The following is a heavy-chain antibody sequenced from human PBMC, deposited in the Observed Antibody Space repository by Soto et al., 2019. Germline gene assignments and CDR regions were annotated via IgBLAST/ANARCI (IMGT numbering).Heavy chain of an antibody. Sequence: SETLSLTCAVYGGSFSGYYWSWIRQPPWKGLEWIGEINHSGSTNYNPSLKSRVTISVDTSKNQFSLKLSSVTAADTAVYYCARGLGSGSYYSAYYYYMDVWGKGTTVTVSS. CDR3: ARGLGSGSYYSAYYYYMDV. CDR1: GGSFSGYY. D-gene: IGHD3-10*01. J-gene: IGHJ6*03. CDR2: INHSGST. V-gene: IGHV4-34*01.